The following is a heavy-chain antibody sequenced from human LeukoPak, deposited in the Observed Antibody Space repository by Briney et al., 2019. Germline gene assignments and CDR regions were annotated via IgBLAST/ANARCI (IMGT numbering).Heavy chain of an antibody. J-gene: IGHJ5*02. D-gene: IGHD6-13*01. V-gene: IGHV3-74*01. Sequence: GSLRLSCAASGFTFSSYWMHWVRQAPGKGLVWVSRINSDGSSTSYADSVKGRFTISRDNAKNTLYLQMNSLRAEVTAVYYCARDRVSSSWYQYNWFDPWGQGTLVTVSS. CDR1: GFTFSSYW. CDR2: INSDGSST. CDR3: ARDRVSSSWYQYNWFDP.